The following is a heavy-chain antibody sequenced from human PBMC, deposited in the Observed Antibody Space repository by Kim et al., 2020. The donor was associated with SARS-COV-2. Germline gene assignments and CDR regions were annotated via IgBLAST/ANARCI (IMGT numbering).Heavy chain of an antibody. V-gene: IGHV3-48*02. CDR2: ITNSGSAT. CDR1: GFTFDTYV. CDR3: ARGRAY. Sequence: GGSLRLSCAASGFTFDTYVMNWFRQAPGKGLEWLSYITNSGSATFYADSVKGRFTISRDNAKNSLYLEMSSLRDEDTAVYYCARGRAYWGRGTLATASS. J-gene: IGHJ4*02.